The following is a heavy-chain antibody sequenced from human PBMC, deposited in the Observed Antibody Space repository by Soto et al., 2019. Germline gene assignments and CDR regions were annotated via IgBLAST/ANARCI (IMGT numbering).Heavy chain of an antibody. D-gene: IGHD2-2*01. V-gene: IGHV3-23*01. J-gene: IGHJ4*02. Sequence: EVQLLESGGGLVQPGGSLRLSCAASGFTFSSYAMNWVRQAPGKGLEWVSGISGSGSSTYYSDSVRGRFTISRDNYKNTLYLQMNSLRAEDTAVYYCAKGDRNQPAVFDYWGQGTLVTVSS. CDR1: GFTFSSYA. CDR3: AKGDRNQPAVFDY. CDR2: ISGSGSST.